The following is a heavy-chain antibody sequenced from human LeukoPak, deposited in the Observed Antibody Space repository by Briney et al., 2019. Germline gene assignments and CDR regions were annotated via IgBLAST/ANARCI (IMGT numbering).Heavy chain of an antibody. V-gene: IGHV4-31*03. CDR3: ARGRARGSGSYYDNNWFDP. Sequence: PSETLSLTCTVSGGSISSGGYYWSWIRQHPGKGLEWIGYIYYSGSTYYNPSLKSRVTISVDTSKNQFSLKLSSVTAADTAVYYCARGRARGSGSYYDNNWFDPWGQGTLVTVSS. CDR2: IYYSGST. CDR1: GGSISSGGYY. D-gene: IGHD3-10*01. J-gene: IGHJ5*02.